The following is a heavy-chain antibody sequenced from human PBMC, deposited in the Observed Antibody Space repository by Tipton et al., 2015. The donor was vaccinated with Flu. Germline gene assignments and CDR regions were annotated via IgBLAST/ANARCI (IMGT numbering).Heavy chain of an antibody. Sequence: SLRLSCAASGFTFSSYAMSWVRQAPGKGLEWVSGISGRGTSLYYGDAARGRFTISRDNSKNSLYLQMNSLTPEDTALYYCTKETYTDNHYYYGMDVWGQGTTVIVSS. CDR1: GFTFSSYA. CDR3: TKETYTDNHYYYGMDV. J-gene: IGHJ6*02. CDR2: ISGRGTSL. V-gene: IGHV3-23*01.